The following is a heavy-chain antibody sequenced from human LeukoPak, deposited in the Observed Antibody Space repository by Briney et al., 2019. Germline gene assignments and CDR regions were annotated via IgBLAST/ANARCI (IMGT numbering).Heavy chain of an antibody. D-gene: IGHD4-23*01. CDR2: IFYSGST. CDR1: GDSGSISGYH. CDR3: ARNHGGWFDS. V-gene: IGHV4-61*08. J-gene: IGHJ5*01. Sequence: SETLSLTCTVSGDSGSISGYHWSWIRQSPGKGLEWIGYIFYSGSTSYNPSLKSRVTISVDTSKNQISLKLNSVTAADTAVYYCARNHGGWFDSWGQGTLVTVSS.